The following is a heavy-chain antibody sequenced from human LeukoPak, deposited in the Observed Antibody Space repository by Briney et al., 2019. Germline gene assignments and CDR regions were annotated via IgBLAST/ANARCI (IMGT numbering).Heavy chain of an antibody. D-gene: IGHD4-23*01. CDR2: IYSGGST. CDR1: GFNVRSNY. J-gene: IGHJ4*02. Sequence: GGSLRLSCVASGFNVRSNYMSWVRQAPGKGLEWVSVIYSGGSTYYAKSVEGRFTISRDNSKNTPYLQMNSLRVEDTAVYYCARKLLSPAAPFDYWGPGTLVTVSS. CDR3: ARKLLSPAAPFDY. V-gene: IGHV3-53*01.